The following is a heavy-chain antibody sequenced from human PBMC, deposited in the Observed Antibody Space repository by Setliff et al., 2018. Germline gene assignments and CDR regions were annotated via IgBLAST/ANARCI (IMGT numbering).Heavy chain of an antibody. CDR2: SNHGGST. CDR3: ARVDTYTYWYFDL. V-gene: IGHV4-34*01. Sequence: SETLSLTCSVYGESFSNNYWSWIRQTPGKGLEWIGESNHGGSTSYHPSLKSRLTMSVDTSKNQFSLELSSVTAADTAVYYCARVDTYTYWYFDLWGRGTLVTVSS. J-gene: IGHJ2*01. CDR1: GESFSNNY.